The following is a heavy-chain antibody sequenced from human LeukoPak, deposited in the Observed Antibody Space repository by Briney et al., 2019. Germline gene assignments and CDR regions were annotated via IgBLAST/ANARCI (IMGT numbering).Heavy chain of an antibody. CDR1: GGSISSNY. CDR2: IYYSGST. Sequence: SETLSLTCTVSGGSISSNYWSWIRQPPGKGLEWIGHIYYSGSTKYNPSLKSRVTMSVDTSKNQFSLKLSSVTAADTAVYYCARLVITGYTNTWFPFDYWGQGTLVTVSS. CDR3: ARLVITGYTNTWFPFDY. D-gene: IGHD2-8*01. J-gene: IGHJ4*02. V-gene: IGHV4-59*08.